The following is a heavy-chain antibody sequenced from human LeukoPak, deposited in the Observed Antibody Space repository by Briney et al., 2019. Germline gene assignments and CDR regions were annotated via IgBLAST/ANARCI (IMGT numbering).Heavy chain of an antibody. V-gene: IGHV1-2*02. CDR1: GYTFTGYY. Sequence: GASVKVSCKASGYTFTGYYKHWVRQAPGQGLEWMGWINPNSGGTNYAQKFQGRVTMTRDTSISTAYMELSSLRSEDTAVYYCARALSEGYYDILIGYWGQGTLVTVSS. CDR3: ARALSEGYYDILIGY. J-gene: IGHJ4*02. D-gene: IGHD3-9*01. CDR2: INPNSGGT.